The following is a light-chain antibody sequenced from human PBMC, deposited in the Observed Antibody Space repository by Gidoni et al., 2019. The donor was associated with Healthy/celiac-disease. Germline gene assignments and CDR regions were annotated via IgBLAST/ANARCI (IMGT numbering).Light chain of an antibody. Sequence: DIQMTQSPSSLSASVGDRVTITCRASQSISSYLNWYQQKPGKAPKLLIYAASSLQSGVPSSFSGSGSGTDFTLTISSLQPEDFATYYCQQSYSTFYSFGQXTKLEIK. J-gene: IGKJ2*03. CDR1: QSISSY. V-gene: IGKV1-39*01. CDR2: AAS. CDR3: QQSYSTFYS.